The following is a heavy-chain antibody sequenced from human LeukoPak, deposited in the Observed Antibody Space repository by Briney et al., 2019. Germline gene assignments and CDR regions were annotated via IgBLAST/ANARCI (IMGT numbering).Heavy chain of an antibody. D-gene: IGHD3-22*01. CDR1: GGSISSSTYY. CDR3: ARHYYDSSDYYPYYFNY. J-gene: IGHJ4*02. CDR2: ISYSGST. V-gene: IGHV4-39*01. Sequence: PSETLSLXCTVSGGSISSSTYYWGWIRQPPGKGLEWIGSISYSGSTYYNPYLKSRVTISVDTSKNQFSLRLSSVTAADTAVYHCARHYYDSSDYYPYYFNYWGQGTLVTVSS.